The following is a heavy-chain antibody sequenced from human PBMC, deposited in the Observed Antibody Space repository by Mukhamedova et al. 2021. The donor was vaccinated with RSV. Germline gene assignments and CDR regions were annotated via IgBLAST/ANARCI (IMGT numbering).Heavy chain of an antibody. Sequence: EYMGIIYPADSDTRYSPSFQGQVTISADKSIATVYLHWSSLKASDNATYYCTRGYSCLRSVMDVWGEGTTVTVSS. V-gene: IGHV5-51*01. J-gene: IGHJ6*03. CDR3: TRGYSCLRSVMDV. CDR2: IYPADSDT. D-gene: IGHD5-12*01.